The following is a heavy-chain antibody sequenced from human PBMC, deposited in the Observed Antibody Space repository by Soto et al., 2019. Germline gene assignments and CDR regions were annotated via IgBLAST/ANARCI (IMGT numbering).Heavy chain of an antibody. CDR2: INPSGGST. V-gene: IGHV1-46*01. CDR1: GYTFTHYH. Sequence: ASVKVSCKASGYTFTHYHVYWVRQAPGRGLEWLGMINPSGGSTTYAQNLQGRVTMIRDTSTNTVYMELSSLRSEDTAVYYCAREAINSSGYSRYFQHWGQGTLVTVSS. J-gene: IGHJ1*01. CDR3: AREAINSSGYSRYFQH. D-gene: IGHD3-22*01.